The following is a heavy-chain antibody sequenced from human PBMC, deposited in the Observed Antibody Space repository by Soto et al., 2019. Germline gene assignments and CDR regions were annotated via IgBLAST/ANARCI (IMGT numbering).Heavy chain of an antibody. CDR2: INGDGSTA. J-gene: IGHJ5*02. Sequence: EVLLVESGGGLVQPGGSLRLSCAASGFNFNFYWMHWVRQAPGKGLVWVSRINGDGSTADYADSVKGRFTISRDNAKNTLFLQMDSLRVEDTAVCYCVRDSPTNLEDADTVASWFDPWGQGTLVTVSS. CDR3: VRDSPTNLEDADTVASWFDP. D-gene: IGHD5-12*01. V-gene: IGHV3-74*01. CDR1: GFNFNFYW.